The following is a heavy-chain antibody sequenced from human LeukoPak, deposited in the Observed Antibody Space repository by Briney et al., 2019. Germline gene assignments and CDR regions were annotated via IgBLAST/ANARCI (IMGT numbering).Heavy chain of an antibody. V-gene: IGHV3-74*01. CDR2: INSDGSST. D-gene: IGHD5-12*01. CDR3: ARTYSGYDWWGDYYYYYMDV. CDR1: GFTFSSYW. Sequence: PGGSLRLSCAASGFTFSSYWMHWVRQAPGKGLVWVSRINSDGSSTSYADSVKGRFTISRDNAKNTLYLQMNSLRAEDTAVYYCARTYSGYDWWGDYYYYYMDVWGKGTTVTVSS. J-gene: IGHJ6*03.